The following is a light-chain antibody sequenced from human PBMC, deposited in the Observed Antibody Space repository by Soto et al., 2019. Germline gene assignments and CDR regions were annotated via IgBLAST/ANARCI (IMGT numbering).Light chain of an antibody. CDR2: ENN. V-gene: IGLV1-51*02. CDR1: NSNIGNNY. Sequence: QSALTQPPSVSAAPGQKVTISCSGSNSNIGNNYVSWYQQLPGTAPKLLIYENNKRPSGIPDRFSGSKSGTSATLGITGLQTGDEADYYSGTWDSSLSAGVFGTGTKVTVL. CDR3: GTWDSSLSAGV. J-gene: IGLJ1*01.